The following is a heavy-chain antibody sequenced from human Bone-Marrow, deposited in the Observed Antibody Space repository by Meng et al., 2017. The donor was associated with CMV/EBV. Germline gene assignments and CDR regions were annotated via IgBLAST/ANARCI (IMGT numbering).Heavy chain of an antibody. CDR3: ARPRYSSSWTDAFAI. J-gene: IGHJ3*02. V-gene: IGHV5-51*01. CDR2: VYPDDSDI. Sequence: GESLKISCQLSGYDISTYWVGWVRQMPGKGLEWMGLVYPDDSDIRYSPSFRGQVIISADKSISTAYLQWSSLKASDTAMYYCARPRYSSSWTDAFAIWGQGPMVTGSS. D-gene: IGHD6-13*01. CDR1: GYDISTYW.